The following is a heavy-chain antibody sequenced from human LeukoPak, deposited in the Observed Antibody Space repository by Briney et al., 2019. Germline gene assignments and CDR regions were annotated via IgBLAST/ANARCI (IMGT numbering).Heavy chain of an antibody. D-gene: IGHD4-17*01. V-gene: IGHV4-34*01. J-gene: IGHJ6*03. CDR3: ARDQPFMTTVTKYYYYYMDV. Sequence: SEILSLTCAVYGGSFSGHYWTWIRQPPGKGLEWIGEINHSGSTNYNPSLKSRVTISVDTSKNQFSLKVSSVTAADTAVYYCARDQPFMTTVTKYYYYYMDVWGKGTTVTVSS. CDR1: GGSFSGHY. CDR2: INHSGST.